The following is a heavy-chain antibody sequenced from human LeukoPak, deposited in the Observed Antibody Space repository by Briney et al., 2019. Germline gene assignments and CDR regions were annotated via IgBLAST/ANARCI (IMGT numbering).Heavy chain of an antibody. CDR1: GGSISSYY. D-gene: IGHD3-3*01. J-gene: IGHJ6*02. Sequence: SETLSLTCTVSGGSISSYYWSWLRQPPGKGLEWSGYIYYSGSTNYNPSLKSRVTISVDTSKNQFSLKLSSVTAAGTAVYYCARVQDDFWSGYYTGGWYYGMDVWGQGTTVTVSS. CDR3: ARVQDDFWSGYYTGGWYYGMDV. V-gene: IGHV4-59*01. CDR2: IYYSGST.